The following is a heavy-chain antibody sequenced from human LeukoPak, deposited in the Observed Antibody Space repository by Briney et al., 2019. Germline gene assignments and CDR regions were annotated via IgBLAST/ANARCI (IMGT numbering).Heavy chain of an antibody. V-gene: IGHV4-39*07. CDR1: GGSIRSSSYY. J-gene: IGHJ6*03. CDR2: IYYSGST. CDR3: ARGGSEKDPPYYYYYMDV. Sequence: LSETLSLTCTVSGGSIRSSSYYWGWIRQPPGKGLDWIGSIYYSGSTYYNPSPKSRVTISVDTSKNQFSLKLSSVTAADTAVYYCARGGSEKDPPYYYYYMDVWGKGTTVTVSS. D-gene: IGHD3-10*01.